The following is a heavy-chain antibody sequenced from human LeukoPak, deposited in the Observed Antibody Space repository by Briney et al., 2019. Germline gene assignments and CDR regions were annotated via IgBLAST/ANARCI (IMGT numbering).Heavy chain of an antibody. D-gene: IGHD2-8*01. J-gene: IGHJ6*02. Sequence: ASVKVSCKASGYTFTSYGISWVRQAPGQGLEWMGWISAYNGNTNYAQKLQGRVTMTTDTSTSTAYMELRSLRSDDTAVYYCARAAYCTNGVCSAYYYYGMDVWGQGTTVTASS. V-gene: IGHV1-18*01. CDR2: ISAYNGNT. CDR3: ARAAYCTNGVCSAYYYYGMDV. CDR1: GYTFTSYG.